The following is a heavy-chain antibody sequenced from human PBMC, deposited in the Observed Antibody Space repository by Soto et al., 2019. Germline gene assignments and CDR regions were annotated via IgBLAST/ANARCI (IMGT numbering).Heavy chain of an antibody. CDR3: AKDRRRTITMVREGGGMDV. Sequence: EVQLVESGGVVVQPGGSLRLSCAASGFTFDDYAMHWVRQAPGKGLEWVSLISWDGGSTYYADSVKGRFTISRDNSKNSLYLQMNSLRAEDTALYYCAKDRRRTITMVREGGGMDVWGQGTTVTVSS. CDR2: ISWDGGST. CDR1: GFTFDDYA. D-gene: IGHD3-10*01. V-gene: IGHV3-43D*04. J-gene: IGHJ6*02.